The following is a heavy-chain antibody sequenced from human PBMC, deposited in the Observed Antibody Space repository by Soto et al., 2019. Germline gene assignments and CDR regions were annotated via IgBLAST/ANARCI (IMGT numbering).Heavy chain of an antibody. CDR3: ERHDEYSGNGMDV. CDR2: ILNDGSNR. Sequence: QVQLVESGGGVVQPGRSLRLSCAASEFTFSNYGMHWVRQAPGKGLEWVAVILNDGSNRYHADSVTDRFTTSRDNSKSTLYMQMNSQRAEETAVYYCERHDEYSGNGMDVWGQGTKVTVS. J-gene: IGHJ6*02. V-gene: IGHV3-33*01. D-gene: IGHD3-10*01. CDR1: EFTFSNYG.